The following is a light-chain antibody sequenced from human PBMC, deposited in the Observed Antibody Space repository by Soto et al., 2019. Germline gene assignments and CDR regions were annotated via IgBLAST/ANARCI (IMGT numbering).Light chain of an antibody. CDR2: ATS. Sequence: DIQMTQSPSSLSTSVGDRVTITCRASQGISNYLAWYHQKPGKVPKVLIYATSTLHSGVPPRFSGSGSGTDFTLTISSLQPEDVATYYCQQSYSTPITFGQGTRLEIK. J-gene: IGKJ5*01. CDR3: QQSYSTPIT. CDR1: QGISNY. V-gene: IGKV1-27*01.